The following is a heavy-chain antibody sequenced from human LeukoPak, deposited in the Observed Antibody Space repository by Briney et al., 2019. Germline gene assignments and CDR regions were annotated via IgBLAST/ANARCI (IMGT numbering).Heavy chain of an antibody. D-gene: IGHD3-9*01. V-gene: IGHV3-30*18. CDR2: IFYDGSNK. J-gene: IGHJ6*03. CDR1: GFTFSDYN. CDR3: AKGGGFDWLNYYYMDA. Sequence: GGSLRLSCAASGFTFSDYNMNWLRQAPGKGLEWVAVIFYDGSNKYYADSVKGRFTVSRDNSKNTLYLQMSSLRAEDTAVYYCAKGGGFDWLNYYYMDAWGKGTTVIISS.